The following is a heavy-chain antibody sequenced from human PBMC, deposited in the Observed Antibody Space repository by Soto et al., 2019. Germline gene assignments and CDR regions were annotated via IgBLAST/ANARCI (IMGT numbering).Heavy chain of an antibody. V-gene: IGHV4-34*01. CDR2: INHSGST. CDR3: VRGNYEKSIDY. D-gene: IGHD3-22*01. J-gene: IGHJ4*02. Sequence: SETLSLTCAVYGGSFSGYYWTWIRQPPGTGLEWIGEINHSGSTNYNPSLKSRVTISVDTSKNQFSLKLTSVTAADTAVYYCVRGNYEKSIDYWGQGTLVTVSS. CDR1: GGSFSGYY.